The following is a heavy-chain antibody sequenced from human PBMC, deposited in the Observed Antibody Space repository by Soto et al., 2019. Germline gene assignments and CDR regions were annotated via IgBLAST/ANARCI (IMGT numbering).Heavy chain of an antibody. CDR1: GYSFVNYW. V-gene: IGHV5-10-1*01. CDR3: VRHKIYGYGAGPFDI. D-gene: IGHD5-18*01. J-gene: IGHJ3*02. CDR2: VDPNDSYS. Sequence: PGESLKISCQASGYSFVNYWISWVRQVPGKGLEWVGRVDPNDSYSNYSPSFQGHITTSADRSTDTAYLQWSSLKASDSAMYYWVRHKIYGYGAGPFDIWGQGTAVTVSS.